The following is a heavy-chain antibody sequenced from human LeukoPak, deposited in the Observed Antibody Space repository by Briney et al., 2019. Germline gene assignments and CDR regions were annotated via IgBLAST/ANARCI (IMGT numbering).Heavy chain of an antibody. CDR2: ISAYNGNT. CDR3: ARDMLAVPSNWFDP. J-gene: IGHJ5*02. V-gene: IGHV1-18*01. D-gene: IGHD2-8*01. Sequence: SVNLSCKASGYTFTSYGISWVRQAPGQGLEWMGWISAYNGNTNYAQKLQGRVTMTTDTSTSTAYMELRSLRSEDTAVYFCARDMLAVPSNWFDPWGQGTLVTVSS. CDR1: GYTFTSYG.